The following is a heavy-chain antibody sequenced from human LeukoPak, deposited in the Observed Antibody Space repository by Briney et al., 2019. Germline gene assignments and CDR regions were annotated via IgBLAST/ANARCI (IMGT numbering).Heavy chain of an antibody. Sequence: GVSVKVSCKASGYTFTGYYMHWVRQAPGQGLEWMGWINPNSGGTNYAQKFQGWVTMTRDTSISTAYMELSRLRSDDTAVYYCARGSSSSYYGMDVWGQGTTVTVSS. V-gene: IGHV1-2*04. J-gene: IGHJ6*02. CDR2: INPNSGGT. CDR1: GYTFTGYY. CDR3: ARGSSSSYYGMDV. D-gene: IGHD6-6*01.